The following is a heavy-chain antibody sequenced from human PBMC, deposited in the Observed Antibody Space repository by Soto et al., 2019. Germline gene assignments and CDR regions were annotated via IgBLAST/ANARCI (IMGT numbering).Heavy chain of an antibody. CDR2: IYSSENT. Sequence: PSETLSLTCTVSGGSVSSSSYSWGWIRQSPGKGLEWIGTIYSSENTYYNPSLMSRVTISVDTSKNEFSLKLSSVTAADTAVYYCARGLITGSHYSAGWYYIDSWGQGPQVTAPQ. J-gene: IGHJ4*02. V-gene: IGHV4-39*01. CDR1: GGSVSSSSYS. CDR3: ARGLITGSHYSAGWYYIDS. D-gene: IGHD6-19*01.